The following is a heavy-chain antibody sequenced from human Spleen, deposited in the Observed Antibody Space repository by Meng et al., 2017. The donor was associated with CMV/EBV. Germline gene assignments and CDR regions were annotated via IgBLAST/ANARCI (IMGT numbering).Heavy chain of an antibody. CDR1: GFTFSSYT. CDR3: ARAEGYYGSGSLLDC. V-gene: IGHV3-21*01. Sequence: SGFTFSSYTMTWVRKAPGKGLEWLSYITSGSSYIYYEESVKGRFTISRDNAKNSVYLHMNSLRAEDTAVYYCARAEGYYGSGSLLDCWGQGTLVTVSS. D-gene: IGHD3-10*01. CDR2: ITSGSSYI. J-gene: IGHJ4*02.